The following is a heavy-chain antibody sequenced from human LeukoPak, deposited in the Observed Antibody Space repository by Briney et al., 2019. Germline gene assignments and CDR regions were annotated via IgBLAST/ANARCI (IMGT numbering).Heavy chain of an antibody. J-gene: IGHJ3*02. CDR2: IYHSGST. Sequence: SETLSLTCAVSGAPISSNNWWWSWVRQPPGKGLEWIGEIYHSGSTNYNPSLKSRVTISVDTSKNQFSLKLSSVTAADTAVYYCARDRKQQLVSGAFDIWGQGTMVTVSS. V-gene: IGHV4-4*02. CDR3: ARDRKQQLVSGAFDI. CDR1: GAPISSNNW. D-gene: IGHD6-13*01.